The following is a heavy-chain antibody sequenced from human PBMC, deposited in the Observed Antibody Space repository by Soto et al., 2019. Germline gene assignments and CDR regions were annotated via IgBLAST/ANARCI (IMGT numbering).Heavy chain of an antibody. CDR3: AKDRETAWSPDF. D-gene: IGHD2-8*02. Sequence: GGSLRLSCAASGFTFTSYALSWVRQAPGKGLEWVSTISGGDTYYADFVKGRFTISRDISKNTLYLQMDGLRAEDTAIYYCAKDRETAWSPDFWGQGALVTVSS. CDR2: ISGGDT. CDR1: GFTFTSYA. V-gene: IGHV3-23*01. J-gene: IGHJ4*02.